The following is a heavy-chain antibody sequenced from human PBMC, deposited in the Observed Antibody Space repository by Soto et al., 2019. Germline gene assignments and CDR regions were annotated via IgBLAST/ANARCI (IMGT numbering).Heavy chain of an antibody. CDR2: ISYAGSNK. CDR1: GFTFSSYA. CDR3: ASDGGIVVVVAAEIDY. J-gene: IGHJ4*02. V-gene: IGHV3-30-3*01. D-gene: IGHD2-15*01. Sequence: QVQLVESGGGVVQPGRSLRLSCAASGFTFSSYAMHWVRQAAGKGLGWVAVISYAGSNKYYADSVKGRFTISRDDSKTTLYLQGNSLSAEDTAVYYCASDGGIVVVVAAEIDYWGQGTLVSVSS.